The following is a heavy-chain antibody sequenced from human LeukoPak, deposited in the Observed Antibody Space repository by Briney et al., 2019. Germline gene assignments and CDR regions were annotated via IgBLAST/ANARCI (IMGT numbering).Heavy chain of an antibody. D-gene: IGHD4-17*01. CDR3: AREDPQTTVPEGLDV. CDR2: IYFSGAT. J-gene: IGHJ6*02. Sequence: LSETLSLTCTVSGGSISRYYWSWIRQPPGKGLEWIGYIYFSGATNYNPSLKSRVTISVDTSKNQFSLKLSSVTAADTAVYYCAREDPQTTVPEGLDVWGQGTTVIVSS. CDR1: GGSISRYY. V-gene: IGHV4-59*01.